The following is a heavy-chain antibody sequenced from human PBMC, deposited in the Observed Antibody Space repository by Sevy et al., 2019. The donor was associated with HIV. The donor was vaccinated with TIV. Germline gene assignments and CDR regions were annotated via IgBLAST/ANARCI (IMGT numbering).Heavy chain of an antibody. D-gene: IGHD6-13*01. CDR2: IRYDGSNK. Sequence: GGSLRLSCAASGFTFSSYGMHWVRQAPGKGLEWVAFIRYDGSNKYYADSVKGRFTISRDNSKNTLYLQMNSLRAEDTAVYYCAKVKWEQQLPDYWGQGTPVTVSS. J-gene: IGHJ4*02. CDR1: GFTFSSYG. V-gene: IGHV3-30*02. CDR3: AKVKWEQQLPDY.